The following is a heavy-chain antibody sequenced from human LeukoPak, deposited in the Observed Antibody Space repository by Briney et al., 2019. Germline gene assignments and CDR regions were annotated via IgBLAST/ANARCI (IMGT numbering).Heavy chain of an antibody. CDR1: GFTFSSYG. CDR3: ANPFPDGGNNTYDY. D-gene: IGHD4-23*01. CDR2: ISYDGSNK. J-gene: IGHJ4*02. V-gene: IGHV3-30*18. Sequence: PLRLSCAASGFTFSSYGMHWVRQAPGKGLEWVAVISYDGSNKYYADSVKGRFTISRDNSKNTLYLQMNSLRAEDTAVYYCANPFPDGGNNTYDYCCQG.